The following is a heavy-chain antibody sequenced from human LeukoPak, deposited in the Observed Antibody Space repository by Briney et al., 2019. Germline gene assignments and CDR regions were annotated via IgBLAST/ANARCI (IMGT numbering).Heavy chain of an antibody. D-gene: IGHD3-16*01. CDR3: ARESGSYLWRSWLNP. CDR2: ISHSGST. Sequence: PSGTLSLTCTVSGGSISSNKWWGWVRQPPGKGLEWIGEISHSGSTNYNPSLKSRVTISVDTSKNQFSLKLNSVTAADTAVYYCARESGSYLWRSWLNPWDQGTLVTVSS. J-gene: IGHJ5*02. V-gene: IGHV4-4*02. CDR1: GGSISSNKW.